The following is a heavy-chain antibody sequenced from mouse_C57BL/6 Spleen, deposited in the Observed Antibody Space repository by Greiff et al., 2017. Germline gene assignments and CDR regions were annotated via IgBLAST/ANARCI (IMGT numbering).Heavy chain of an antibody. CDR3: ALGTTVDY. CDR2: IDPANGNT. Sequence: VQLKESVAELVRPGASVKLSCTASGFNIKNTYMHWVKQRPEQGLEWIGRIDPANGNTKYAPKFQGKATITADTSSNTAYLQLSSLTSEDAAFXYWALGTTVDYGGQGTTLTVSS. D-gene: IGHD1-1*01. J-gene: IGHJ2*01. CDR1: GFNIKNTY. V-gene: IGHV14-3*01.